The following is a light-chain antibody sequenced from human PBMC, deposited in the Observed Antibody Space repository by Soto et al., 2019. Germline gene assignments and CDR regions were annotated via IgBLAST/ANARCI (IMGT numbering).Light chain of an antibody. Sequence: EVVLTQSPATLSLSPGERATLSCRTSQSVIIYLAWYQQKPGQAPRLLIYDASNRAPGIPARFSGSGSGTDFTLTINSLEPDDFAVYYCQQRYQWPPLTFGGGTRVEIK. CDR2: DAS. CDR1: QSVIIY. CDR3: QQRYQWPPLT. V-gene: IGKV3-11*01. J-gene: IGKJ4*01.